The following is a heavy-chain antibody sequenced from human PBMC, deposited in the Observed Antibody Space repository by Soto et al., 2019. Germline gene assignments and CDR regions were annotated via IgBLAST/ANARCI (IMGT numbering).Heavy chain of an antibody. Sequence: GGSLRLSCAASAFTFSSYAMSWVRQAPGKGLEWVSSISGNGGTTYYADSVRGRFTISRDNSKNTLYLQMNTLRAEDTAVYYCAKEGYINSWYYFDYWGQGTLVTVSS. CDR2: ISGNGGTT. D-gene: IGHD6-13*01. CDR1: AFTFSSYA. V-gene: IGHV3-23*01. CDR3: AKEGYINSWYYFDY. J-gene: IGHJ4*02.